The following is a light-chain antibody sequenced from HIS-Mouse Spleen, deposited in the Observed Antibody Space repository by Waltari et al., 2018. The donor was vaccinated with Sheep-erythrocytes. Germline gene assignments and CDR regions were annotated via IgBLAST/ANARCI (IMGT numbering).Light chain of an antibody. V-gene: IGLV2-11*01. CDR2: DVS. CDR1: SSDVGGYNY. J-gene: IGLJ1*01. Sequence: QSALTQPRSVSGSPGQSVTISCTGTSSDVGGYNYVSWYQQHPGKAPKLMIYDVSNGPSGVPVRFSGSKSGNTASLTISGLQAEDEADYYCCSYAGSYNHVFATGTKVTVL. CDR3: CSYAGSYNHV.